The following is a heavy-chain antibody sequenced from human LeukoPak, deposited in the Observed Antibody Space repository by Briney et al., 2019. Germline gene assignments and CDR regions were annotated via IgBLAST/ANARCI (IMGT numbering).Heavy chain of an antibody. D-gene: IGHD3/OR15-3a*01. CDR2: IYYSGST. Sequence: SETLSLTCTVSGGSISSYYWSWIRQPPGKGLEWIGYIYYSGSTNYNPSLKSRVTISVDTSKNQLSLKLSSVTAADTAVYYCARQKGLVIRGYFDYWGQGTLVTVSS. J-gene: IGHJ4*02. V-gene: IGHV4-59*08. CDR3: ARQKGLVIRGYFDY. CDR1: GGSISSYY.